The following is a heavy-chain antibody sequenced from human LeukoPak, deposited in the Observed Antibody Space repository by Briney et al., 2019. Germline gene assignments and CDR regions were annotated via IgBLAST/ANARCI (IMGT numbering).Heavy chain of an antibody. CDR2: IYHSGST. D-gene: IGHD3-10*01. CDR1: GGSISSGGYS. CDR3: ARDAGGHYFDY. Sequence: SETLSLTCAVSGGSISSGGYSWSWVRQPPGKGLEWLGYIYHSGSTYYNPSLKSRVTISVDRSKNQFSLKLSSVTAADTAVYYCARDAGGHYFDYWGQGTLVTVSS. V-gene: IGHV4-30-2*01. J-gene: IGHJ4*02.